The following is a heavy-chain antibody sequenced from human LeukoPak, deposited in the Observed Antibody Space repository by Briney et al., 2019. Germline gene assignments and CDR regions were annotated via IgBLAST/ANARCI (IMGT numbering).Heavy chain of an antibody. V-gene: IGHV4-59*12. CDR3: ARRPSTVTSRRNWFDP. CDR2: IYYSGST. Sequence: SETLSLTCTVSGGSISSYYWSWIRQPPGKGLEWIGYIYYSGSTNYNPSLKSRVTISVDTSKNQFSLKLSSVTAADTAVYYCARRPSTVTSRRNWFDPWGQGTLVTVSS. J-gene: IGHJ5*02. CDR1: GGSISSYY. D-gene: IGHD4-17*01.